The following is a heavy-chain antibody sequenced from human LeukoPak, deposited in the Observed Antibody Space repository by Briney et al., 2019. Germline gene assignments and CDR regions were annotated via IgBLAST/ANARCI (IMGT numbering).Heavy chain of an antibody. Sequence: GGSLRLSCVASGFTFFDAWMSWVRQAPGKGLEWVGRIKSKNDGGTTDYAAPVRGRFTISRDDSKSTLYLQMNSLRAEDTAVYYCARESGIWLRLIDYWGQGTLVTVSS. J-gene: IGHJ4*02. CDR1: GFTFFDAW. CDR2: IKSKNDGGTT. CDR3: ARESGIWLRLIDY. D-gene: IGHD5-12*01. V-gene: IGHV3-15*01.